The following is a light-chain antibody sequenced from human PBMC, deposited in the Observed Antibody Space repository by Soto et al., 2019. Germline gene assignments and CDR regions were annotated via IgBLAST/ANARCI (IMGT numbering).Light chain of an antibody. J-gene: IGKJ5*01. CDR3: QQSYSTLYT. CDR1: QSVSSSY. Sequence: EIVLTQSPGTLSLSPGERATLSCRASQSVSSSYLAWYQQKPGQAPRLLIYGASSRATGIPDRFSGSGSGTDFTLTISGLQPEDFATYFCQQSYSTLYTFGQGTRLEIK. V-gene: IGKV3-20*01. CDR2: GAS.